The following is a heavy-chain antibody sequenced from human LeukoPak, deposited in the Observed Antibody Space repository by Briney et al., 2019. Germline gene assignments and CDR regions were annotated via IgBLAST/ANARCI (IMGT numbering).Heavy chain of an antibody. Sequence: TSETLSLTCTVSGGSISSSSYYWGWIRQPPGKGLEWIGSIYYSGSTYYNPSLKSRVTISVDTSKNQFSLKLSSVTAAGTAVYYCARHYCGGDCYRYYYYGMDVWGQGTTVTVSS. J-gene: IGHJ6*02. D-gene: IGHD2-21*02. CDR2: IYYSGST. V-gene: IGHV4-39*01. CDR1: GGSISSSSYY. CDR3: ARHYCGGDCYRYYYYGMDV.